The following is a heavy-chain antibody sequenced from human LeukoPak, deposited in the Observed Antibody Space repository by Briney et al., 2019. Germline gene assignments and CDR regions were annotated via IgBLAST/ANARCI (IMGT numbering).Heavy chain of an antibody. J-gene: IGHJ4*02. CDR2: ISAYNGNT. CDR1: GYTFISYG. D-gene: IGHD4-23*01. Sequence: ASVQVSCKASGYTFISYGISWVRQPPGQGLEWMGWISAYNGNTNYAQKFQGRVTMTRNTSISTAYMELSRLRSDDTAVYYCARDDYGGSFDYWGQGTLVTVSS. CDR3: ARDDYGGSFDY. V-gene: IGHV1-18*01.